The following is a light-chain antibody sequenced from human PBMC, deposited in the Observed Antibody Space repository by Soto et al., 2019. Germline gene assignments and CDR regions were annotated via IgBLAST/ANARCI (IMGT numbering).Light chain of an antibody. J-gene: IGKJ2*01. CDR1: QSINTW. V-gene: IGKV1-5*03. CDR3: QQYKTYST. CDR2: KAS. Sequence: DIQMTQSPSTLSASVGDRVTITCRASQSINTWLAWYQQKPGKAPKLLIYKASSLESGVPSRFSGSGSGTEFTLTISSLQPDDFATYYCQQYKTYSTFGQGTKLEIE.